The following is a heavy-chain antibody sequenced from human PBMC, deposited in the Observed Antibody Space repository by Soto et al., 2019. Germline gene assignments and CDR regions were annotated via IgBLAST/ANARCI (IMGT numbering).Heavy chain of an antibody. D-gene: IGHD2-21*01. V-gene: IGHV4-39*01. CDR3: ARHRQQPPSISNWFDP. CDR1: GGSVSSGSYY. CDR2: IYYSGST. J-gene: IGHJ5*02. Sequence: SVTLSLTCTVSGGSVSSGSYYWSWIRQPPGKGLEWIGSIYYSGSTYYNPSLKSRVTISVDTSKNQFSLKLSSVTAADTAVYYCARHRQQPPSISNWFDPWGQGTLVTVSS.